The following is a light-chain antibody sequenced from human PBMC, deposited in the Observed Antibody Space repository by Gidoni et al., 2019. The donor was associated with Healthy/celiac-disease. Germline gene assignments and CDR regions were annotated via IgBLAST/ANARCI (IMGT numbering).Light chain of an antibody. Sequence: SSELTQDPAVSVALGQTVRITCQGDSLRSYYASWYQQKPGQAPVLVIYGKNNRPSGSPDRFSGYSSGNTASLTITGAQAEDEADYYWNSRDRSGNSYVFGTGTKVTVL. J-gene: IGLJ1*01. V-gene: IGLV3-19*01. CDR2: GKN. CDR3: NSRDRSGNSYV. CDR1: SLRSYY.